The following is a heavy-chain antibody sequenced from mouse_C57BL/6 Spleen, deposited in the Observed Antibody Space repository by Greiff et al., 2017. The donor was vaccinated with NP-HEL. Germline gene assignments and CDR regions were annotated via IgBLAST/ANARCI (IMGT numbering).Heavy chain of an antibody. J-gene: IGHJ3*01. CDR2: IYPGDGDT. V-gene: IGHV1-82*01. CDR1: GYAFSSSW. CDR3: ARLHSKGGWFAY. Sequence: VKLQESGPELVKPGASVKISCKASGYAFSSSWMNWVKQRPGKGLEWIGRIYPGDGDTNYNGKFKGKATLTADKSSSTAYMQLSSLTSEDSAVYFCARLHSKGGWFAYWGQGTLVTVSA.